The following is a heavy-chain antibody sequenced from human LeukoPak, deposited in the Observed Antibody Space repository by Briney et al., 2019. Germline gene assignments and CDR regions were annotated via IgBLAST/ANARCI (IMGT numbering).Heavy chain of an antibody. J-gene: IGHJ4*02. CDR1: GFTFSSYS. Sequence: GSLRLSCAASGFTFSSYSMNWVRQAPGKGLEWVSSISSSSSYIYYADSVKGRFTISRDNAKNSLYLQMNSLRAEDTAVYYCARAFGVVSPFDYWGQGTLVTVSS. CDR3: ARAFGVVSPFDY. D-gene: IGHD3-3*01. V-gene: IGHV3-21*01. CDR2: ISSSSSYI.